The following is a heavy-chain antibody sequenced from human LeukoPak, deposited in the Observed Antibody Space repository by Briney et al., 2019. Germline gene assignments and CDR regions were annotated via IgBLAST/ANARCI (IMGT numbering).Heavy chain of an antibody. Sequence: SETLSLTCTVSGGSMNTYYWNWIRQSAGKGLEWIGRIYTSGSTDYNPSPKSRVTMSVDTSKNQFSLKLSSVTAADTAVYYCASGVRTSFDYWGRGTLVTVPS. CDR3: ASGVRTSFDY. D-gene: IGHD1-7*01. CDR1: GGSMNTYY. J-gene: IGHJ4*02. CDR2: IYTSGST. V-gene: IGHV4-4*07.